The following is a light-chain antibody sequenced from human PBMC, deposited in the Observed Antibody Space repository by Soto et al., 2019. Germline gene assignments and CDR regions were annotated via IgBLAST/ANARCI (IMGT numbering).Light chain of an antibody. CDR1: QSVNSNY. J-gene: IGKJ4*01. V-gene: IGKV3-20*01. CDR3: QQYGSSPLT. Sequence: ETVLTQSPGTLSLSPGERATLSCRASQSVNSNYLAWYQQKPGQAPRLLIYGASSRATGIPDRFSGSGSGTDFILTISRLEPDDFAVYYCQQYGSSPLTFGGGTKVEIK. CDR2: GAS.